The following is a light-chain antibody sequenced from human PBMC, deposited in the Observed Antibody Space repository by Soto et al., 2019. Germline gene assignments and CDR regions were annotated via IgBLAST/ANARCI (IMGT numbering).Light chain of an antibody. J-gene: IGKJ2*01. CDR2: GAS. CDR1: QSVSNSY. CDR3: QQYGSSPRT. V-gene: IGKV3-20*01. Sequence: EVVLTQSPCTLSLSPGERATLSCRASQSVSNSYLAWYQQKPGQAPRLLIYGASSRATGIPDRFSGSGSGTDFTLTISRLEPEDLAVYYCQQYGSSPRTFGQGTKLEI.